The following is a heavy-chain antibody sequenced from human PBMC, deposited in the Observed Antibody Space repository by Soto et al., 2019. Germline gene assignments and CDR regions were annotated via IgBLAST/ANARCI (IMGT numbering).Heavy chain of an antibody. J-gene: IGHJ6*02. CDR1: GFTFSSYG. Sequence: QVQLVESGGGVVQPGRSLRLSCAASGFTFSSYGMHWVRQAPGKGLEWVAVIWYDGSNKYYADSVKGRFTISRDNSQNTLYLQMNSLRAEDTAVYYCATTPYGEWQYYYYDGMDVWGQGTTVTVSS. CDR3: ATTPYGEWQYYYYDGMDV. CDR2: IWYDGSNK. D-gene: IGHD4-17*01. V-gene: IGHV3-33*01.